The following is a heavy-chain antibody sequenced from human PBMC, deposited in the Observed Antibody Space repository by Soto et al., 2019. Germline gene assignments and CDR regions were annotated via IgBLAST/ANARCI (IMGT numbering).Heavy chain of an antibody. CDR2: IYHSGST. CDR3: ARGGGERGYRS. J-gene: IGHJ4*02. CDR1: GGSISSSNW. Sequence: QVQLQESGPGLVKPSGTLSLTCAVSGGSISSSNWWSWVRQPPGKGLEWIGEIYHSGSTNYNPSRKXRXTXSXYKSKNQFSLKLSSVTAADTAVYYCARGGGERGYRSWGQGTLVTVSS. V-gene: IGHV4-4*02. D-gene: IGHD5-12*01.